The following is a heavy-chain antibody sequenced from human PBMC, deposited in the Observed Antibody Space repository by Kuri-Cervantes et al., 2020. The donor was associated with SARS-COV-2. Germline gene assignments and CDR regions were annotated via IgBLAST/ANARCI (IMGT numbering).Heavy chain of an antibody. D-gene: IGHD3-3*01. Sequence: GESLKISCAASGFNFSSYWMSWVRQAPGKGLEWVANIKQDGSEKYYVDSVKGRFTISRDNAKNSLYLQMNSLRAEDTAVYYCARVPGYDFWSGYNRFGYYGMDVWGQGTTVTVSS. V-gene: IGHV3-7*02. CDR2: IKQDGSEK. J-gene: IGHJ6*02. CDR3: ARVPGYDFWSGYNRFGYYGMDV. CDR1: GFNFSSYW.